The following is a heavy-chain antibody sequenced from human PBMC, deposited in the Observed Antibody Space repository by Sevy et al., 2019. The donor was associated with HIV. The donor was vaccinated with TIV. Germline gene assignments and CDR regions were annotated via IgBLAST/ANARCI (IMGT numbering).Heavy chain of an antibody. Sequence: GGSLRLSCVASGFTFSNFAMHWVRQSPGKGLEWVAVISNDGTKKYYSDSVEGRFTLSRDTSKATLYLQMNSLRTEDTALYYGARGTQTQMIRGFWFDYWGQGTLVTVSS. J-gene: IGHJ4*02. CDR2: ISNDGTKK. V-gene: IGHV3-30*04. D-gene: IGHD3-10*01. CDR1: GFTFSNFA. CDR3: ARGTQTQMIRGFWFDY.